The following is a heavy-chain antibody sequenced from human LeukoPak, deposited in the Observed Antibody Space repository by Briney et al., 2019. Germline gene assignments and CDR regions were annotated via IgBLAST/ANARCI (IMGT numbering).Heavy chain of an antibody. J-gene: IGHJ4*02. Sequence: SETLSLTCTVSGGSISSGDYYWSWIRQPPGKGLEWIGYIYYSGSTYYNPSLKSRVTILVDTSKNQFSLKLSSVTAADTAVYYCAREAWESGYYYDDYWGQGTLVTVSS. CDR3: AREAWESGYYYDDY. V-gene: IGHV4-30-4*01. D-gene: IGHD3-3*01. CDR1: GGSISSGDYY. CDR2: IYYSGST.